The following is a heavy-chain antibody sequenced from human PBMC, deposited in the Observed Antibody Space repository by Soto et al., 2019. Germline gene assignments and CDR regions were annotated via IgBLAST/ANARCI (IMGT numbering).Heavy chain of an antibody. J-gene: IGHJ4*02. V-gene: IGHV1-2*04. Sequence: GASVKVSCKASGYTFTGYYMHWVRQAPGQGLEWMGWINPNSGGTNYAQKFQGWVTMTRDTSISTAYMELSRLRSDDTAVYYCARADMITFGGVIAQTSFDYWGQGTLVTVSS. CDR2: INPNSGGT. D-gene: IGHD3-16*02. CDR1: GYTFTGYY. CDR3: ARADMITFGGVIAQTSFDY.